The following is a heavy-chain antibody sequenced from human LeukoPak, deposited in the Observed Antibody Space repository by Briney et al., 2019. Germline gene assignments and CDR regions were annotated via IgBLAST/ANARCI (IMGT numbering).Heavy chain of an antibody. CDR1: GFTFIDYY. CDR2: IGTRGTTV. J-gene: IGHJ4*02. CDR3: ARGEMANFDS. Sequence: PGGSLRLSCTASGFTFIDYYMAWIRPAPGKGLEWISYIGTRGTTVYYADSVKGRFTISRDNAKNSLSLQMNNLKVDDTAIYYCARGEMANFDSWGQGTLVTVSS. V-gene: IGHV3-11*01. D-gene: IGHD5-24*01.